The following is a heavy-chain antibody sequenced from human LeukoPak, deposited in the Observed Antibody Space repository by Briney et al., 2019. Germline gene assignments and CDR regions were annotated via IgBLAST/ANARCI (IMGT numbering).Heavy chain of an antibody. CDR2: IYSGGST. CDR1: GFTVSSNY. CDR3: ARGDDYYDSSGYYAAKAFAN. V-gene: IGHV3-53*01. D-gene: IGHD3-22*01. J-gene: IGHJ4*02. Sequence: GGSLRLSCAASGFTVSSNYMSWVRQAPGKGLEWVSVIYSGGSTYYADSVKGRFTISRDISKNTLFLQMNSLRAEDTAVYYCARGDDYYDSSGYYAAKAFANWGQGTLVTVSS.